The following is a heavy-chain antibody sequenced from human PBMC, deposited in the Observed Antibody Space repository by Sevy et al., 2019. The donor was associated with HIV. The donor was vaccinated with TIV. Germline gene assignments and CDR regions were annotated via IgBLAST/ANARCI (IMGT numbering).Heavy chain of an antibody. D-gene: IGHD1-1*01. Sequence: SETLSLTCSLSGDSINNNRWWSWVRQPPGQGLEWIGEIFRTGKANYNASLESRVTISVDQSSNQIYLRLTSVTAADTAFYYCARHMTTTGTRGFDYWGQGALVTVSS. V-gene: IGHV4-4*02. CDR3: ARHMTTTGTRGFDY. CDR2: IFRTGKA. J-gene: IGHJ4*02. CDR1: GDSINNNRW.